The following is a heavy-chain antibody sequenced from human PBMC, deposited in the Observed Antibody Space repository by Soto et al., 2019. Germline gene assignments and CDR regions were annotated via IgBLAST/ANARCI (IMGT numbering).Heavy chain of an antibody. D-gene: IGHD2-2*01. CDR1: GFTFSSYG. CDR2: IWYDGSNK. J-gene: IGHJ6*02. Sequence: QVQLVESGGGVVQPGRSPRLSCAASGFTFSSYGMHWVRQAPGKGLEWVAVIWYDGSNKYYADSVKGRFTISRDNSKNTLYLQMNSLRAEDTAVYYCARDRGCISTTCYRYYYAMDVWGQGTTVTVSS. CDR3: ARDRGCISTTCYRYYYAMDV. V-gene: IGHV3-33*01.